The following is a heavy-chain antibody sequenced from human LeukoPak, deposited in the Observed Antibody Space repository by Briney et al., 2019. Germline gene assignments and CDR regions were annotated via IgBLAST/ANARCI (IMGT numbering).Heavy chain of an antibody. V-gene: IGHV3-23*01. Sequence: PGGSLRLSCAASGFTFSSYAMSWVRQAPGKGLEWVSAVSGSGGSTYYADPVKRRFTFSRDNSKNTLYLQVNSLRTEDTAVYYCAKDRSRYSGYDPRSYYFDYWGQGTLVSVSS. J-gene: IGHJ4*02. CDR1: GFTFSSYA. D-gene: IGHD5-12*01. CDR3: AKDRSRYSGYDPRSYYFDY. CDR2: VSGSGGST.